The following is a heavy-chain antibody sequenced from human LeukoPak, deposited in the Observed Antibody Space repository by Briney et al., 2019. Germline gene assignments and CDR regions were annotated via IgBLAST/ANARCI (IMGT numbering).Heavy chain of an antibody. J-gene: IGHJ3*01. V-gene: IGHV3-66*04. CDR1: GFTFNDAW. Sequence: GGSLRLSCAASGFTFNDAWMSWVRLAPGKGLEWVSVIYSGGSTNYADSVKGRFTISRDNSKNTLYLQMNSLRAEDTAVYYCARHHYSSSWYFAFDVWGQGTMVTVSS. CDR3: ARHHYSSSWYFAFDV. CDR2: IYSGGST. D-gene: IGHD6-13*01.